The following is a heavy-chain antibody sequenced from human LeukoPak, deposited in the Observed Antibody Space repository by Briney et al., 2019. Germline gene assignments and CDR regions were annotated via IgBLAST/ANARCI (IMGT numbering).Heavy chain of an antibody. V-gene: IGHV4-34*01. J-gene: IGHJ6*02. CDR3: ARFSSKGNGDSNPPRANYYYYGMDV. Sequence: PSETLSLTCAVYGGSFSGYYWSWIRQPPGKGLEWIGEINHSGSTNYNPSLKSRVTISVDTSKNQFSLKLSSVTAADTAVYYCARFSSKGNGDSNPPRANYYYYGMDVWGQGTTVTVSS. CDR1: GGSFSGYY. CDR2: INHSGST. D-gene: IGHD4-17*01.